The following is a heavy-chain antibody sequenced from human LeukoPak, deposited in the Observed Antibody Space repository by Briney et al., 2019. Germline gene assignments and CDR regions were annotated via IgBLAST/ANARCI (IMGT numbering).Heavy chain of an antibody. V-gene: IGHV5-51*01. J-gene: IGHJ5*02. CDR3: ARQGCSSTSCYSPYNWFDP. CDR1: GYRFTSYW. D-gene: IGHD2-2*01. Sequence: GESLQISCKGSGYRFTSYWIGWVRPLPGKGLEWRGSIYPGDSDTRYSPSFQGQVTISADKSISTAYLQWSSLKASDTAMYYCARQGCSSTSCYSPYNWFDPWGQGTLVTVSS. CDR2: IYPGDSDT.